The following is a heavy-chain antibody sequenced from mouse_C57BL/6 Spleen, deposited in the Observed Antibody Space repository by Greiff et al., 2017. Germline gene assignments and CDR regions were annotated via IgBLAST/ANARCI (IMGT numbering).Heavy chain of an antibody. Sequence: QVQLQQSGAELVKPGASVKISCKASGYAFSSYWMNWVKQRPGKGLEWIGKIYPGDGDTNYNGKFKGKATLTAHKSSSTAYMQLSSLTSEDSAVYFCARSWYSNYYFDYWGQGTTLTVSS. J-gene: IGHJ2*01. V-gene: IGHV1-80*01. CDR1: GYAFSSYW. CDR3: ARSWYSNYYFDY. CDR2: IYPGDGDT. D-gene: IGHD2-5*01.